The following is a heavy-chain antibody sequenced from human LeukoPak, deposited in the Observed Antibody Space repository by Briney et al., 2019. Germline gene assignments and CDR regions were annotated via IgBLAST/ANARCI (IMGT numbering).Heavy chain of an antibody. CDR1: GYTFTGYY. CDR3: ARIIRYGSGGICS. CDR2: INPNSGGT. V-gene: IGHV1-2*02. Sequence: ASVKVSCKASGYTFTGYYIDWVRQAPGQGLEWMGWINPNSGGTNYAQKFQGRVTMTRDTSISTAYMELNRLTSDDTAVYFCARIIRYGSGGICSWGQGTLVTVSS. J-gene: IGHJ5*02. D-gene: IGHD2-15*01.